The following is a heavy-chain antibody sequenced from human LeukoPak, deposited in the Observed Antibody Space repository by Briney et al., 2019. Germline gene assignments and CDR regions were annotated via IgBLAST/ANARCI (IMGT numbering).Heavy chain of an antibody. D-gene: IGHD7-27*01. V-gene: IGHV3-43*01. J-gene: IGHJ4*02. CDR1: GFTFDGYT. Sequence: GGSLRLSCSASGFTFDGYTMHWVRHAPGKGLQWVSLISPDSRHIYYSDSVEGRFTLSRDTTKNSLYLQKNSLRLEDTPLYYCAIVRVASWGWDYFDGCGEGALASVSS. CDR2: ISPDSRHI. CDR3: AIVRVASWGWDYFDG.